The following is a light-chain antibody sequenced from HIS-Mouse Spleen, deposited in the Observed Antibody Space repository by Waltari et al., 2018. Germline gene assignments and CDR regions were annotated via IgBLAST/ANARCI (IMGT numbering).Light chain of an antibody. V-gene: IGKV1-9*01. J-gene: IGKJ5*01. CDR3: QQLNSYPPT. Sequence: DIQLTQSPSFLSASVGDRVTITCRARQGITSYLAWYQQKPGKAPKLLIYAASTLQSGVPSRFSGSGSGTEFTLTISSLQPEDFATYYCQQLNSYPPTFGQGTRLEIK. CDR2: AAS. CDR1: QGITSY.